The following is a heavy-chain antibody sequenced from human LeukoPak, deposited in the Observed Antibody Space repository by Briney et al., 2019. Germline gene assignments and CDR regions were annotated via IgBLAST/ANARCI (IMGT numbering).Heavy chain of an antibody. CDR3: ARTPNSSGWPYYFDY. J-gene: IGHJ4*02. Sequence: ASVKVSCKPSVDTFSAYYMHWVRQAPGQGLEWMGWISAYNGKTNYAQNLQGRVTMTTDTSTSTAYMELRSLRSDDTAVYYCARTPNSSGWPYYFDYWGQGTLVTVSS. D-gene: IGHD6-19*01. V-gene: IGHV1-18*04. CDR2: ISAYNGKT. CDR1: VDTFSAYY.